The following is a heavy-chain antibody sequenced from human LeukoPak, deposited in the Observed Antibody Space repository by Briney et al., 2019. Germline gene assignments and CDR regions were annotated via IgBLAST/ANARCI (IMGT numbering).Heavy chain of an antibody. D-gene: IGHD3-9*01. CDR3: ARGENLNVLRYFDWLPTPGGDY. V-gene: IGHV1-18*01. Sequence: GASVKVSCKASGYTFTSYGISWVRQAPGQGLEWMGWISAYNGNTNYAQKLQGRVTMTTDTSTSTAYMELRSLRSDDTAVYYCARGENLNVLRYFDWLPTPGGDYWGQGTLVTVSS. CDR1: GYTFTSYG. CDR2: ISAYNGNT. J-gene: IGHJ4*02.